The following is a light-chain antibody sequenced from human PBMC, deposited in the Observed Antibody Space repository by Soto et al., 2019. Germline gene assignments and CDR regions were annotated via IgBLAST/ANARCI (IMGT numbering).Light chain of an antibody. J-gene: IGKJ5*01. CDR1: HDTKNY. CDR2: DTI. V-gene: IGKV1-33*01. Sequence: DIQLTQSPSSLSASVGDRVTITCQASHDTKNYVNWFQQKPGKAPKLLIYDTINLATGVPSRFSGGGFGTDFTLSIDRLQPEDIATYYCHQYEDLPITFGQGTRL. CDR3: HQYEDLPIT.